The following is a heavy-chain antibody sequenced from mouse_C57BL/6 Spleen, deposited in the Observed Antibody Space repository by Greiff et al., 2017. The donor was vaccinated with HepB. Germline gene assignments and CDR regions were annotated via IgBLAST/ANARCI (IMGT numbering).Heavy chain of an antibody. CDR1: GFTFSDYG. D-gene: IGHD2-4*01. V-gene: IGHV5-17*01. J-gene: IGHJ3*01. Sequence: DVMLVESGGGLVKPGGSLKLSCAASGFTFSDYGMHWVRQAPEKGLEWVAYISSGSSTIYYADTVKGRFTISRDNAKNTLFLQMTSLRSEDTAMYYCARRVDYDYEDWFAYWGQGTLVTVSA. CDR3: ARRVDYDYEDWFAY. CDR2: ISSGSSTI.